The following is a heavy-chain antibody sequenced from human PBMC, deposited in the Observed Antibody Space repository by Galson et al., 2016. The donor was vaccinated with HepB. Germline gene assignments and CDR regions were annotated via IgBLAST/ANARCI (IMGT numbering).Heavy chain of an antibody. CDR3: AHNPCAGDCLLQNQMPIAQYDFDY. CDR1: GFSLSSTKMG. D-gene: IGHD2-21*02. J-gene: IGHJ4*02. Sequence: PALVTPTQTLTLTCTFSGFSLSSTKMGVGWIRQPPGKALEWLAVIYWDNDRRYSPSLRTRLTITKDTSKNQVVLTMTDMDPADTATYYCAHNPCAGDCLLQNQMPIAQYDFDYWGQGILVTVSS. CDR2: IYWDNDR. V-gene: IGHV2-5*02.